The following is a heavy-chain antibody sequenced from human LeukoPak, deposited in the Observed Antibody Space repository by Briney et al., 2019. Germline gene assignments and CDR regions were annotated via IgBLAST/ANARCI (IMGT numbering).Heavy chain of an antibody. V-gene: IGHV1-2*02. CDR2: INPNSGGT. CDR3: ATGEWLVHSGIDY. J-gene: IGHJ4*02. CDR1: GYTFTGYY. D-gene: IGHD6-19*01. Sequence: GASVKVSCKASGYTFTGYYMHWVRQAPGQGLEWMGWINPNSGGTNYTQKFQGRVTMTRDTSISTAYMELSRLRSEDTAVYYCATGEWLVHSGIDYWGQGTLVTVSS.